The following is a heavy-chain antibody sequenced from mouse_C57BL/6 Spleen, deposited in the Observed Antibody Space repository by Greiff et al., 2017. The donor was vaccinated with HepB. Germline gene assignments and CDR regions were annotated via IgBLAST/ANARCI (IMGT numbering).Heavy chain of an antibody. CDR1: GYSFTDYN. CDR2: INPNYGTT. V-gene: IGHV1-39*01. J-gene: IGHJ2*01. Sequence: EVQLQQSGPELVKPGASVKISCKASGYSFTDYNMNWVKQSNGKSLEWIGVINPNYGTTSYNQKFKGKATLTVDQSSSTAYMQLNSLTSEDSAVYYGARSGYGNYLYYFDYWGQGTTLTVSS. D-gene: IGHD2-1*01. CDR3: ARSGYGNYLYYFDY.